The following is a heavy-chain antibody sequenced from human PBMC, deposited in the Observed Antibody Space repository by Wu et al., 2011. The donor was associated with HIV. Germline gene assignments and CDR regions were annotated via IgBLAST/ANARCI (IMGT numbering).Heavy chain of an antibody. CDR3: ASSRAKRAVNDAFDI. D-gene: IGHD3-22*01. CDR2: ISAYNGDT. V-gene: IGHV1-18*01. CDR1: GYTFTSYG. Sequence: QVQLVQAGAEVKKPGASVKVSCKASGYTFTSYGISWVRQAPGQGLEWMGWISAYNGDTNYAQKLQGRVTMTTDTSTSTAYMELRSLRSDDTAVYYCASSRAKRAVNDAFDIWGQGTMVTVSS. J-gene: IGHJ3*02.